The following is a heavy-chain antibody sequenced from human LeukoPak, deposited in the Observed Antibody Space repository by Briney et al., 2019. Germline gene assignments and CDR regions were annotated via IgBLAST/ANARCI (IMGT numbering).Heavy chain of an antibody. CDR1: GGTFSSYA. Sequence: ASAKVSCKASGGTFSSYAISWVRQAPGQGLEWMGGIIPIFGTANYAQKFQGRVTITADESTSTAYMELSSLRSEDTAVYYCASGYCSGGSCYQKLDYWGQGTLVTVSS. D-gene: IGHD2-15*01. CDR3: ASGYCSGGSCYQKLDY. J-gene: IGHJ4*02. V-gene: IGHV1-69*13. CDR2: IIPIFGTA.